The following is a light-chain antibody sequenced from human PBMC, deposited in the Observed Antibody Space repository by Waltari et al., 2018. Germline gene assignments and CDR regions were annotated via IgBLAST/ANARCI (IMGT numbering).Light chain of an antibody. J-gene: IGKJ1*01. CDR3: QQYYGIPG. Sequence: EIVMTQSPVTLSVSLGERATLSCRASQRVSSDLAWYQQKPGQAPRLPIYDASTRAAGLAARFSASGSGTEFTLTISSLQAEDVAVYYCQQYYGIPGFGQGTKVEIK. V-gene: IGKV3-15*01. CDR2: DAS. CDR1: QRVSSD.